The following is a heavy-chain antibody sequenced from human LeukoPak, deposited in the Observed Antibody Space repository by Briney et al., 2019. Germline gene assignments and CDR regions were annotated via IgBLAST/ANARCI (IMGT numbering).Heavy chain of an antibody. D-gene: IGHD6-13*01. CDR1: GGSFSGYY. CDR2: INHSGST. CDR3: ARGPGYSSSDGAFDI. V-gene: IGHV4-34*01. J-gene: IGHJ3*02. Sequence: SETLSLTCAVYGGSFSGYYWSWIRQPPGKGLEWIGEINHSGSTNYNPSLKSRVTISVDTSKNQFSLKLSSVTAADTAVYYCARGPGYSSSDGAFDIWGQGTMVTASS.